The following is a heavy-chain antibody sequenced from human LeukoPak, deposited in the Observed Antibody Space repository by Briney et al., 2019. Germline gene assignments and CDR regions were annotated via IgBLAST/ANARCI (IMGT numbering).Heavy chain of an antibody. CDR3: ARVRGCSSTSCYRGGMDV. D-gene: IGHD2-2*02. CDR2: ISYDGSNK. Sequence: PGRSLRLSCAASGFTFSSYAMHWVRQAPGKGLEWVAVISYDGSNKYYADSVKGRFTISRDNSKNTLYLQMNSLRAEDMAVYYCARVRGCSSTSCYRGGMDVWGQGTTVTVSS. CDR1: GFTFSSYA. J-gene: IGHJ6*02. V-gene: IGHV3-30*04.